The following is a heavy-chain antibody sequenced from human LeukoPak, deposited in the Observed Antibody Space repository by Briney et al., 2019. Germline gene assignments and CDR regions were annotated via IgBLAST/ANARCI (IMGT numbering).Heavy chain of an antibody. CDR2: IYYSGSN. J-gene: IGHJ4*02. Sequence: ETLSLTCTVSGDSISSSSSYWGWIRQPPGKGLEWIGSIYYSGSNFDNPALKSRVTISVDTSKNQFSLKLSSVTAADTAVYYCARVMGSYYHDWGQGTLVTVSS. D-gene: IGHD3-10*01. V-gene: IGHV4-39*01. CDR3: ARVMGSYYHD. CDR1: GDSISSSSSY.